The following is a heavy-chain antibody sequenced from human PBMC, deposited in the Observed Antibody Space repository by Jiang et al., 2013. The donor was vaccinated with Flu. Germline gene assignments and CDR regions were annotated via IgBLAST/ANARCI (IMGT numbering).Heavy chain of an antibody. J-gene: IGHJ4*02. Sequence: GAEVKKPGASVKVSCKASGYTFTSYAMHWVRQAPGQGLEWMGRINPKSGVTYYAQKFQGRVTMTGDTSMGTAYMDLRSLRSDDTAVYYCARMGLVWYQQLVPYFDYWGQGTLVTVSS. CDR1: GYTFTSYA. CDR3: ARMGLVWYQQLVPYFDY. D-gene: IGHD6-13*01. CDR2: INPKSGVT. V-gene: IGHV1-2*06.